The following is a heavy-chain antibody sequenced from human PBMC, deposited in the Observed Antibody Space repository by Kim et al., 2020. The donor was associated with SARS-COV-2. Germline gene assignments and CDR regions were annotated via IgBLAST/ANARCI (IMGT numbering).Heavy chain of an antibody. CDR1: GYTFTGYY. J-gene: IGHJ4*02. D-gene: IGHD3-22*01. Sequence: ASVKVSCKASGYTFTGYYMHWVRQAPGQGLEWMGWINPNSGGTNYAQKFQGRVTMTRDTSISTAYMELSRLRSDDTAVYYCARPTNRYYYDSSGYYLLYWGQGTLVTVSS. V-gene: IGHV1-2*02. CDR2: INPNSGGT. CDR3: ARPTNRYYYDSSGYYLLY.